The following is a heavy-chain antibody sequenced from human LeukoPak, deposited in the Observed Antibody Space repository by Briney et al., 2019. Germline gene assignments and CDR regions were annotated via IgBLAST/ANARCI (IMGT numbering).Heavy chain of an antibody. CDR2: FDPEDGET. Sequence: ASVKVSCKVSGYTLTELSMHWVRQAPGKGLEWMGGFDPEDGETIYAQKFQGRVTMTEDTSTDTAYLELSSLRSEDTAVYYCALLGYSSGWFRPWFDPWGQGTLVTVSS. D-gene: IGHD6-19*01. V-gene: IGHV1-24*01. CDR3: ALLGYSSGWFRPWFDP. J-gene: IGHJ5*02. CDR1: GYTLTELS.